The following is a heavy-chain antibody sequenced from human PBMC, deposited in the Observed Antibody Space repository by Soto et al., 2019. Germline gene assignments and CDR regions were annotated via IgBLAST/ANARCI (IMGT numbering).Heavy chain of an antibody. CDR3: ESVPYYDFRTGPLCTDG. CDR2: IKQDGSEK. V-gene: IGHV3-7*01. D-gene: IGHD3-3*01. Sequence: PGGSLRLSCAASGFTFSSYWMSWVRQAPEKGLEWVANIKQDGSEKYYVDSVKGRFTISRDNAKNSLYLQMNSLRAEDTAAYYGESVPYYDFRTGPLCTDGWDQGTTVTVAS. CDR1: GFTFSSYW. J-gene: IGHJ6*02.